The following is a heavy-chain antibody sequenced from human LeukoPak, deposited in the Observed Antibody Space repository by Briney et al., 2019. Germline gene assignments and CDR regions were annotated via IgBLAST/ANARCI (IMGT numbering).Heavy chain of an antibody. Sequence: GGSLRLSCAASGFTFSSYSMNWVRQAPGKGLEWVSYISSSSNTIYYADSLKGRFTISRDNARNSLYLQMNSLRAEDTAVYYCARGKLYYYDSSGYYSLDYWGQGTLVTVSS. CDR1: GFTFSSYS. CDR2: ISSSSNTI. V-gene: IGHV3-48*01. D-gene: IGHD3-22*01. J-gene: IGHJ4*02. CDR3: ARGKLYYYDSSGYYSLDY.